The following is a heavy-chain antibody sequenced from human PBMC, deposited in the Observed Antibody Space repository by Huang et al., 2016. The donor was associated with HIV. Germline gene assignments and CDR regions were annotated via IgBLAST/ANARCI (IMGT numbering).Heavy chain of an antibody. V-gene: IGHV5-51*01. J-gene: IGHJ4*02. CDR1: GYTFSSYW. Sequence: EVQLVQSGAEVKKPGESLKISCKGSGYTFSSYWIGWVRQKPGKGLGWMGIIYPADSDTRNSPSFQGQVTISADTSTSTAYLHWSSLKASDTALYYCATPFSYGNYYDGGGFSVWGQGTLVTVSS. D-gene: IGHD3-22*01. CDR2: IYPADSDT. CDR3: ATPFSYGNYYDGGGFSV.